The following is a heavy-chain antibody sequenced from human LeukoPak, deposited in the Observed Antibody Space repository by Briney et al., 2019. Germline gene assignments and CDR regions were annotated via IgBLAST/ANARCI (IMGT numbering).Heavy chain of an antibody. D-gene: IGHD1-26*01. Sequence: PSETLSLTXAVYGGSFSGYYWSWIRQPPGKGLEWIGEINHSGSTNYNPSLKSRVTISVDTSKNQFSLKLSSVTAADTAVYYCARGAISGSYLRSAFDIWGQGTMVTVSS. CDR2: INHSGST. V-gene: IGHV4-34*01. J-gene: IGHJ3*02. CDR3: ARGAISGSYLRSAFDI. CDR1: GGSFSGYY.